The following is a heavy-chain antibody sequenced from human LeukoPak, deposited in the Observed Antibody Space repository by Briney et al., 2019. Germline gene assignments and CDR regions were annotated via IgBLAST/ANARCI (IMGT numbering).Heavy chain of an antibody. J-gene: IGHJ6*04. CDR2: IYYSGST. V-gene: IGHV4-61*01. D-gene: IGHD2-2*01. Sequence: SDTLSLTCTVSGGSVSSGSYYWSWIRQPPGKGLEWIGYIYYSGSTNYNPSLKSRVTISVDTSKNQFSLKLSSVTAADTAVYYCARAVGYCSSTSCYVADYYYGMDVWGEGTTVTVSS. CDR3: ARAVGYCSSTSCYVADYYYGMDV. CDR1: GGSVSSGSYY.